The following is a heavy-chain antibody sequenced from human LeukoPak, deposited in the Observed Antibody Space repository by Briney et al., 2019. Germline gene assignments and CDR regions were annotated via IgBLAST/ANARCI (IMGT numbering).Heavy chain of an antibody. CDR3: ARGWYDYVWGSYRYTSAFDI. CDR1: GYTFTSYA. Sequence: ASVKVSCKASGYTFTSYAMNWVRQAPGQGLEWMGWINTNTGNPTYAQGFTGRFVFSLDTSVSTAYLQISSLKAEDTAVYYCARGWYDYVWGSYRYTSAFDIWGQGTMVTVSS. D-gene: IGHD3-16*02. CDR2: INTNTGNP. V-gene: IGHV7-4-1*02. J-gene: IGHJ3*02.